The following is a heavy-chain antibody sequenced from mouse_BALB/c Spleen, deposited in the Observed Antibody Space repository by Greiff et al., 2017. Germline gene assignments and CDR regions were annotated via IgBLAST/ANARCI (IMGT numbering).Heavy chain of an antibody. J-gene: IGHJ2*01. V-gene: IGHV3-2*02. CDR2: ISYSGST. CDR1: GYSITSDYA. CDR3: ARGIGRYFDY. D-gene: IGHD1-1*01. Sequence: EVMLVESGPGLVKPSQSLSLTCTVTGYSITSDYAWNWIRQFPGNKLEWMGYISYSGSTSYNPSLKSRISITRDTSKNQFFLQLNSVTTEDTATYYCARGIGRYFDYWGQGTTLTVSS.